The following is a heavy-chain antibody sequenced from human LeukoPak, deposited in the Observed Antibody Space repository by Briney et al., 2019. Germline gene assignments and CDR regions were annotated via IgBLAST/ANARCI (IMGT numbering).Heavy chain of an antibody. J-gene: IGHJ4*02. D-gene: IGHD5-24*01. CDR1: GFTFSSYG. CDR3: AKDWGRDGYNIYY. V-gene: IGHV3-30*18. CDR2: VSYDGSNK. Sequence: GGSLRLSCAASGFTFSSYGMHWVRQAPGKGLEWVAVVSYDGSNKYYADSVKGRFTISRDNSKNTLYLQMNSLRAEDTAVYYCAKDWGRDGYNIYYWGQGTLVTVSS.